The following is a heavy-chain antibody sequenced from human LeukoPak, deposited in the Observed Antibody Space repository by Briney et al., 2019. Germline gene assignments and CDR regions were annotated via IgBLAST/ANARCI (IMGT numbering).Heavy chain of an antibody. D-gene: IGHD1-1*01. CDR3: ARDWGERPWFDP. CDR1: GYTFSIYD. J-gene: IGHJ5*02. Sequence: GASVKVSCKASGYTFSIYDINWVRQATGQGLEWMGWMNPNSGNTGYAQKFQGRVTITRNTSISTAYMEVSSLRSEDTAVYYCARDWGERPWFDPWGQGTLVTVSS. CDR2: MNPNSGNT. V-gene: IGHV1-8*02.